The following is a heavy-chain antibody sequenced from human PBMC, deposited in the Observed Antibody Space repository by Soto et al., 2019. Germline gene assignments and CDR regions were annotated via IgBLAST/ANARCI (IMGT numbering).Heavy chain of an antibody. CDR2: INHSGST. J-gene: IGHJ4*02. CDR1: GGSFSGYY. Sequence: NPSETLSLTCAVYGGSFSGYYWSWIRQPPGKGLEWIGEINHSGSTNYNPSLKSRVTISVDTSKNQFSLKLSSVTAADTAVYYCARVPLGELSPIDYWGQGTLVTVSS. V-gene: IGHV4-34*01. CDR3: ARVPLGELSPIDY. D-gene: IGHD3-16*02.